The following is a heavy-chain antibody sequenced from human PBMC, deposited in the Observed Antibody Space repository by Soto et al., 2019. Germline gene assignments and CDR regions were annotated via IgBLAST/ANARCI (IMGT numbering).Heavy chain of an antibody. CDR2: IYPGDSDT. J-gene: IGHJ3*02. CDR3: ARSVNDNWNYYAFDI. V-gene: IGHV5-51*01. Sequence: PGESLKISCKGSGYSFTSYWIGWVRQMPGKGLEWMGIIYPGDSDTRYSPSFQGQVTISADKSISTAYLQWSSLKASDTAMYYCARSVNDNWNYYAFDIWGQGTMVTVSS. CDR1: GYSFTSYW. D-gene: IGHD1-7*01.